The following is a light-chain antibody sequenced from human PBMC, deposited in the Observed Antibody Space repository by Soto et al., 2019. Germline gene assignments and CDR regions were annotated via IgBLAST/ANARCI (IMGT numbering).Light chain of an antibody. J-gene: IGKJ5*01. CDR2: AAS. CDR1: QSISTY. Sequence: IQMTQSPSSLSASVGDRVTITCRASQSISTYLNWYQHKLGKAPKLVIHAASNLQSGVPSRFSGSGSGTEFTLTISSLQPEDFATYYCQESYSFFTFGQGTRLEIK. V-gene: IGKV1-39*01. CDR3: QESYSFFT.